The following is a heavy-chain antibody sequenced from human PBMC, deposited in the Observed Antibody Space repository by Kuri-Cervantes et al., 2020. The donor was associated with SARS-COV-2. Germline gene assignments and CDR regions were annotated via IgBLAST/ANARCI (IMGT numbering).Heavy chain of an antibody. D-gene: IGHD1-1*01. J-gene: IGHJ4*02. V-gene: IGHV3-74*01. Sequence: GGSLRLSCAASGFTFSGHWIHWVRQAPGKGLVWVSRINTDGSSTNNADSVKGRFTLSRDNAKNMLFLQMNSLRAEDTAVYYCVRDGDHWTFDYWGQGTLVTVSS. CDR1: GFTFSGHW. CDR3: VRDGDHWTFDY. CDR2: INTDGSST.